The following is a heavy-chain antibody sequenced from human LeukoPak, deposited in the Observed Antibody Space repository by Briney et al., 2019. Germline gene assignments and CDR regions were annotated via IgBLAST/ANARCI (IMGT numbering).Heavy chain of an antibody. Sequence: ASVKVSCKASGYTFTSYGISWVRQAPAQGLEWMGWISAYNGNTNYAQKLQGRVTMTTDTSTSTAYMELRSLRSDDTAVYYCARGGGRYCSSTSCFAMDDWGKGTTVTVSS. CDR3: ARGGGRYCSSTSCFAMDD. D-gene: IGHD2-2*01. CDR1: GYTFTSYG. J-gene: IGHJ6*03. CDR2: ISAYNGNT. V-gene: IGHV1-18*01.